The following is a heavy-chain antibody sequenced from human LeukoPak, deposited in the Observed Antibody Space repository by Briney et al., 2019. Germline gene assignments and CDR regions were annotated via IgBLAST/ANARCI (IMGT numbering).Heavy chain of an antibody. CDR1: GFTFSDYY. CDR2: ISSSGSTI. V-gene: IGHV3-11*04. Sequence: GGSLRLSCAASGFTFSDYYMSWIRQAPGKGLEWVSYISSSGSTIYYADSVKGRFTISRDNAKNSLYLQMNSLRAEDTAVYYCAREYDFWSGYFRFYAFDIWGQGTVVTVSS. CDR3: AREYDFWSGYFRFYAFDI. D-gene: IGHD3-3*01. J-gene: IGHJ3*02.